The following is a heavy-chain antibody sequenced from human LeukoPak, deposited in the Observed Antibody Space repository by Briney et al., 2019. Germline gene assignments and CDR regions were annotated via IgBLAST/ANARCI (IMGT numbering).Heavy chain of an antibody. J-gene: IGHJ4*02. V-gene: IGHV1-46*01. Sequence: ASVKVSCKASGYTSTSYYMHWVRQAPGQGLEWMGIINPSGDDTSYAQKFQGRVTMTRDTSTSTVYMELSSLGSEDTAVYYCAREVGEGFDYWGQGTLVTVSS. CDR3: AREVGEGFDY. D-gene: IGHD3-3*01. CDR1: GYTSTSYY. CDR2: INPSGDDT.